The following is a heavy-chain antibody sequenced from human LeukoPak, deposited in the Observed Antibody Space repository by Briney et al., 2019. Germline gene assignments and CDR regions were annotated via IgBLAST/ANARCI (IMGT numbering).Heavy chain of an antibody. CDR2: IYSGGST. CDR3: ARDLIRDAFDI. Sequence: GGSLRLSCAASGFTVSSNYMSWVRQAPRKGLEWASVIYSGGSTYYADSVKGRFTISRDNSKNTLYLQMNSLIAEDTAVYYCARDLIRDAFDIWGQGTMVTVSS. CDR1: GFTVSSNY. J-gene: IGHJ3*02. V-gene: IGHV3-66*01. D-gene: IGHD4-17*01.